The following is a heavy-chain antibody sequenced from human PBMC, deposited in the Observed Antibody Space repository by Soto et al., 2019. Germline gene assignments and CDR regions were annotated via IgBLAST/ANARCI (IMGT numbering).Heavy chain of an antibody. J-gene: IGHJ5*02. CDR1: GFIFSSYW. V-gene: IGHV3-7*05. Sequence: DVQLVESGGGLVQPGGSLRLSCVGSGFIFSSYWMNWVRQAPGKGLEWVANIKQDGSGMYYVDSVKGRFTISRDNAKNSLYLQMNSLRVEDMAVYFCAACITSGWSAWGQGTLVTVSS. CDR3: AACITSGWSA. D-gene: IGHD6-19*01. CDR2: IKQDGSGM.